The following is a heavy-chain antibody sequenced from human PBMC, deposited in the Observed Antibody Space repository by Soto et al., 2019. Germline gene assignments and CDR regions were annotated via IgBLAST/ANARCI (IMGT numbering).Heavy chain of an antibody. CDR3: VRDSGAKLSSS. V-gene: IGHV1-69*13. CDR2: IVPIYRTA. J-gene: IGHJ4*02. CDR1: GGTFSSYR. D-gene: IGHD6-13*01. Sequence: ASVKVSCKASGGTFSSYRINWVRQAPGQGLEWVGGIVPIYRTADYAQKFQGRVTITADESARTSYMELRSLTSQDTAVYYCVRDSGAKLSSSWGQGTLVTVSS.